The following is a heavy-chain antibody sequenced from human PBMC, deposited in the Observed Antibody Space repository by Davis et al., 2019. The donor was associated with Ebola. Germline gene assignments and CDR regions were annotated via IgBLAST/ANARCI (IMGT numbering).Heavy chain of an antibody. CDR3: ARPYYYGPNPTYGMDV. CDR1: GYTFTSYG. J-gene: IGHJ6*02. D-gene: IGHD3-10*01. V-gene: IGHV1-69*05. CDR2: IIPIFGAA. Sequence: SVKVSCKASGYTFTSYGISWVRQAPGQGLEWMGGIIPIFGAANYAQKFQGRVTITRDTSASTAYMELSSLRSEDTAVYYCARPYYYGPNPTYGMDVWGQGTTVTVSS.